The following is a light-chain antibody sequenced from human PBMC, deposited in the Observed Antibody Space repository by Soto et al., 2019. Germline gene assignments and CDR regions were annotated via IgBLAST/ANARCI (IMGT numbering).Light chain of an antibody. V-gene: IGKV3-15*01. CDR2: GAS. CDR1: ENLNTN. CDR3: QQYKNWPPRT. J-gene: IGKJ1*01. Sequence: EIVMTQSPGTLSVSPGERATLSCRASENLNTNLAWYQQRPGQAPRLLIYGASTRATGVPARFTGSGSGTDFTLTIISLQFEDFAVYFCQQYKNWPPRTFGQGTKVDI.